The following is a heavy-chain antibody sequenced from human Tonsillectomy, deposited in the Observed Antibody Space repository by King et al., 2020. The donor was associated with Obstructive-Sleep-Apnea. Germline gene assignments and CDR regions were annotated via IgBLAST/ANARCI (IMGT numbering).Heavy chain of an antibody. V-gene: IGHV3-30-3*01. Sequence: VQLVESGGGVVQPGRSLRLSCAASGFTFSSYAMHWVRQAPGKGLEWVAVISYDESNKYYRDSVKGRFTISRDNSKNTLYLQMNSLRAEDTAVYYCARDPNYYGSGSSDYWGQGTLVTVSS. CDR3: ARDPNYYGSGSSDY. J-gene: IGHJ4*02. CDR1: GFTFSSYA. CDR2: ISYDESNK. D-gene: IGHD3-10*01.